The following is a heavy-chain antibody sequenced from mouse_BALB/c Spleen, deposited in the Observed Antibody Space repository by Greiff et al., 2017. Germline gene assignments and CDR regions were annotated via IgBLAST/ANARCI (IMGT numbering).Heavy chain of an antibody. Sequence: QVQLQQSGPELVKPGASVKISCKASGYSFTSYYIHWVKQRPGQGLEWIGWIFPGSGNTKYNEKFKGKATLTADKSSSTAYMQLSSLASEDSAVYYCASGEYVYAMDYWGQGTSVTVSS. J-gene: IGHJ4*01. CDR1: GYSFTSYY. V-gene: IGHV1-66*01. CDR2: IFPGSGNT. CDR3: ASGEYVYAMDY. D-gene: IGHD2-10*02.